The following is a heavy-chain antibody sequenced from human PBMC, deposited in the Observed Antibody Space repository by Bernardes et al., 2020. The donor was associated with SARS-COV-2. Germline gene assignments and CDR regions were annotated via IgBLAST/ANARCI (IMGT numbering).Heavy chain of an antibody. Sequence: GGSLRLSCAASGFTFDDYAMHWVRQAPGKGLEWVSGISWNSGSIGYADSVKGRFTISRDNAKNSLYLQMNSLRAEDTALYYCAKGRYFDWFPAGRFDPWGQGTLVTVSS. CDR1: GFTFDDYA. CDR3: AKGRYFDWFPAGRFDP. V-gene: IGHV3-9*01. D-gene: IGHD3-9*01. J-gene: IGHJ5*02. CDR2: ISWNSGSI.